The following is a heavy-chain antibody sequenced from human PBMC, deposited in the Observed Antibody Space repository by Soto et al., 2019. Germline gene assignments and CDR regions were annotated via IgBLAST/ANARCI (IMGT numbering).Heavy chain of an antibody. V-gene: IGHV3-48*02. J-gene: IGHJ4*02. D-gene: IGHD2-15*01. CDR1: GFTFSNFP. Sequence: EVQLVESGGGLVQPGGSLRLSCAASGFTFSNFPMTWVRQAPGKGLEWVSYISGASNYIYYADSVKGRFTISRDNAKNTVSLQMNSLRDEDTAVYYYARQGYTVVTPIDYLGQGTLVTVSS. CDR2: ISGASNYI. CDR3: ARQGYTVVTPIDY.